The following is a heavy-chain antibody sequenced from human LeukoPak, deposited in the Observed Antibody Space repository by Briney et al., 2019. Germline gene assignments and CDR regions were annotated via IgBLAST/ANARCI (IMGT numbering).Heavy chain of an antibody. D-gene: IGHD6-13*01. Sequence: ASVKVSCKVSGYTLTELSMHWVRQAPGQGLEWMGRINPYSGGTNYAQKFQGRVTMTRDMSISTAYMDLSRLRSDDTAVYYCARTGIAAADTDYWGQGTLVTVSS. CDR1: GYTLTELS. J-gene: IGHJ4*02. CDR2: INPYSGGT. V-gene: IGHV1-2*06. CDR3: ARTGIAAADTDY.